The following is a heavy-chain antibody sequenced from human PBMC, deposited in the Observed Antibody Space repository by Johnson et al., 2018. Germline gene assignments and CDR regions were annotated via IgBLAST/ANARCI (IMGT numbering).Heavy chain of an antibody. CDR2: ISSSSSTT. D-gene: IGHD3-10*01. CDR3: ARDGLGSYH. J-gene: IGHJ5*02. CDR1: GFTFSNCL. Sequence: VQLVESGGGVVQPGRSLRLSCAASGFTFSNCLMTWVRQAPGKGLEWVSYISSSSSTTYYADSVKGRFTISRDNAKNSLYLQMNSLRDEDTAVYYCARDGLGSYHWCQGTLVTVAA. V-gene: IGHV3-48*02.